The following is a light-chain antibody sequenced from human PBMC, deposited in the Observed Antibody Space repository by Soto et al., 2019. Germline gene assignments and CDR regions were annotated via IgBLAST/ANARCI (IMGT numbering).Light chain of an antibody. V-gene: IGLV1-51*01. CDR2: DNN. CDR1: SSNIVNNY. CDR3: AAWDDSLNGYV. J-gene: IGLJ1*01. Sequence: QSVLTQPPSVSAAPGQKVTISCSGSSSNIVNNYVSWYQQLPGTAPKLLIYDNNKRPSGVPDRFSGSKSGTSASLAISGLQSEDEADYYCAAWDDSLNGYVFGTGTKLTVL.